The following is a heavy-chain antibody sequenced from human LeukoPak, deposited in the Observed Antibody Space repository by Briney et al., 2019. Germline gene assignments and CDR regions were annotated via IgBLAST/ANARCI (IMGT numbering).Heavy chain of an antibody. D-gene: IGHD4-17*01. J-gene: IGHJ6*04. Sequence: SQTLSLTCTVSGGSISSGGYYWSWIRQHPGKGLEWIGYIYYSGSTYYNPSLKGRVTISVDTSKNQFSLKLSSVTAADTAVYYCARRRGGYGDPGMDVWGKGTTVTVSS. CDR2: IYYSGST. CDR1: GGSISSGGYY. CDR3: ARRRGGYGDPGMDV. V-gene: IGHV4-31*03.